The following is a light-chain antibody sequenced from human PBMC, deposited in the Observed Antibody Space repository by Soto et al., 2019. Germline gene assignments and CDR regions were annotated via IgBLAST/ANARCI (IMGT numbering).Light chain of an antibody. J-gene: IGLJ2*01. CDR1: SSDVGEENY. CDR2: EVS. Sequence: QSALTQPPSASGSPGQSVTITCSGTSSDVGEENYVSWYQQHPGKVPKLILYEVSKRPSGVPERFSGSRSGNTASLTVSGLQAEDEADYYCSSFAGSTVVFGGGTMLTVL. CDR3: SSFAGSTVV. V-gene: IGLV2-8*01.